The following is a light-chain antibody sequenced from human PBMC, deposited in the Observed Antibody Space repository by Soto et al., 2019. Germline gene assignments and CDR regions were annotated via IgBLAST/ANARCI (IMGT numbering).Light chain of an antibody. Sequence: EIGLTQSPTTLSLSPGERATLSGRASQSVSSYFAWYQQKPGQAPRLLIYDASTRAAGIPARFSGSGSGTDFTLTIISLEPEDFAVYYCQQRSDWPLTFGGGTKVDIK. V-gene: IGKV3-11*01. CDR1: QSVSSY. CDR3: QQRSDWPLT. J-gene: IGKJ4*01. CDR2: DAS.